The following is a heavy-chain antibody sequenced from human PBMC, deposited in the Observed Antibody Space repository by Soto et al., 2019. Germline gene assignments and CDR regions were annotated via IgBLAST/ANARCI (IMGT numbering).Heavy chain of an antibody. Sequence: GASVKVSCKASGYTFTGYYMHWVRQAPGQGLEWMGWINPNSGGTNYAQKFQGWVTMTRDTSISTAYMELSRLRSDDTAVYYCARDEGSGSYEYDYWGQGTLVTVSS. CDR3: ARDEGSGSYEYDY. CDR1: GYTFTGYY. J-gene: IGHJ4*02. V-gene: IGHV1-2*04. D-gene: IGHD3-10*01. CDR2: INPNSGGT.